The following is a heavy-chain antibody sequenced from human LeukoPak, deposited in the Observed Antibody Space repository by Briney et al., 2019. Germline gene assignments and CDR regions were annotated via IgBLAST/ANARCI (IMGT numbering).Heavy chain of an antibody. D-gene: IGHD4/OR15-4a*01. CDR1: GFTFSTYA. J-gene: IGHJ4*02. V-gene: IGHV3-23*01. Sequence: GGSLRLSCAASGFTFSTYAMSWVRQAPGKGLEWVSAISGSADSTYYADSVKGQFAISRDNSKNTLYLQMNSLRAEDTAVYYCAKDGGEGDYGNFDYWGQGTLVTVSS. CDR3: AKDGGEGDYGNFDY. CDR2: ISGSADST.